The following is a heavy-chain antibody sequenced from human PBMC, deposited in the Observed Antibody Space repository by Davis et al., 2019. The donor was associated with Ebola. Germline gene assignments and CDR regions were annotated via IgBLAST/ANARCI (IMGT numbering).Heavy chain of an antibody. CDR1: GFTFSSYS. CDR2: ISSSSSYI. Sequence: GSLKISCAASGFTFSSYSMNWVRQAPGKGLEWVSSISSSSSYIYYADSVKGRFTISRDNAKNSLYLQMNSLRAEDTAVYYCARDPYYYGSGSFDYWGQGTLVTVSS. CDR3: ARDPYYYGSGSFDY. V-gene: IGHV3-21*01. J-gene: IGHJ4*02. D-gene: IGHD3-10*01.